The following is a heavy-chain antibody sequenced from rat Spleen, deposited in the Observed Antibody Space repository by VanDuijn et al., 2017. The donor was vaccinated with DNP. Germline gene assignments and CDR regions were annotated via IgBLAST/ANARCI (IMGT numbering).Heavy chain of an antibody. V-gene: IGHV5-31*01. D-gene: IGHD5-1*01. CDR3: ARAPYWELGAMDA. J-gene: IGHJ4*01. CDR2: ITSSGDSR. Sequence: EVQLVESGGDLVQPGRSLKLSCVASGFTFNDYWMTWIRQVPGKGLEWVASITSSGDSRDYPDSVKGRFTISRDNARNTLQMTSLRSEDTATYYCARAPYWELGAMDAWGQGTSVTVSS. CDR1: GFTFNDYW.